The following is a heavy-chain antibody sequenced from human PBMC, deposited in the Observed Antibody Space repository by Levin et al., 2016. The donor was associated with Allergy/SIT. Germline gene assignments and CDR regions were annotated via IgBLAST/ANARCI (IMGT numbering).Heavy chain of an antibody. CDR2: IYPGDSDT. CDR3: ARQGGGGGQDYGDYLTQYYYYYGMDV. D-gene: IGHD4-17*01. J-gene: IGHJ6*02. Sequence: VRQMPGKGLEWMGIIYPGDSDTRYSPSFQGQVTISADKSISTAYLQWSSLKASDTAMYYCARQGGGGGQDYGDYLTQYYYYYGMDVWGQGTTVTVSS. V-gene: IGHV5-51*01.